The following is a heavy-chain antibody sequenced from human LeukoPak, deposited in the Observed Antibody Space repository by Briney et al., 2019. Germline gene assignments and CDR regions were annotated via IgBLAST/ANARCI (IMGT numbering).Heavy chain of an antibody. D-gene: IGHD3-9*01. V-gene: IGHV1-46*01. CDR2: INPSGGST. CDR3: ARQIMDYDILTGYDNWFDP. CDR1: GYTFTSYY. Sequence: ASVKVSCKASGYTFTSYYMHWVRQAPGQGLEWMGIINPSGGSTSYAQKFQGRVTMTRDTSTSTVYMELSSLRSEDTAVYYCARQIMDYDILTGYDNWFDPWGQGTLVTVSS. J-gene: IGHJ5*02.